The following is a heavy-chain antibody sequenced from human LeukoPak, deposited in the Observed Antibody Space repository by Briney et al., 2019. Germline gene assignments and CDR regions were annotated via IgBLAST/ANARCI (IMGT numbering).Heavy chain of an antibody. J-gene: IGHJ4*02. Sequence: SETLSLTCTVSGGSISSGGYYWSWIRQHPGKGLEWIGYIYYSGSTYYNPSLKSRVTISVDTSKNQFSLKLSSVTAADTAVYYCARGGVHVDTAMVKIYTGYFDYWGQGTLVTVSS. CDR3: ARGGVHVDTAMVKIYTGYFDY. CDR2: IYYSGST. V-gene: IGHV4-31*03. CDR1: GGSISSGGYY. D-gene: IGHD5-18*01.